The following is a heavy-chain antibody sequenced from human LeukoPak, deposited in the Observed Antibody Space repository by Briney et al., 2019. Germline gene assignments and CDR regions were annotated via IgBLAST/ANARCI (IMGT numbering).Heavy chain of an antibody. Sequence: GGSLRLSCAASGVTASTNYMSWVRQAPGKGLEWVSVIYSDGRSYYADSVKGRFTISRDNSKNTLYLQMNSLRAEDTAVYYCARDSVRFDVFDIRGQGTMVTVSS. V-gene: IGHV3-53*01. J-gene: IGHJ3*02. CDR2: IYSDGRS. CDR1: GVTASTNY. D-gene: IGHD5-24*01. CDR3: ARDSVRFDVFDI.